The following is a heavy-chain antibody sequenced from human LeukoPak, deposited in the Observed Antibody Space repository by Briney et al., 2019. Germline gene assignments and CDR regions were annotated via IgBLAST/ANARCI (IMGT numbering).Heavy chain of an antibody. J-gene: IGHJ4*02. CDR1: GLPSTNYW. Sequence: GVSLRLSCAGSGLPSTNYWVAWVGRAPGTRLKWLANMKEDGGEINSVDSVKGRFTISKDNAKNALDLQMNRLRVDETAVYYWVKDRGYFTFDYWGQGTLVIVSS. D-gene: IGHD3-10*01. V-gene: IGHV3-7*01. CDR2: MKEDGGEI. CDR3: VKDRGYFTFDY.